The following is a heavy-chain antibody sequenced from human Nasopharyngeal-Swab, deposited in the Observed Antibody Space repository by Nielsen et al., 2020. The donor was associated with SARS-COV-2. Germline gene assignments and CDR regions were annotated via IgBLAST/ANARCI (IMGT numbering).Heavy chain of an antibody. CDR1: GSTLTEIS. V-gene: IGHV1-24*01. D-gene: IGHD3-16*01. Sequence: ASVKVSCKVSGSTLTEISIHWVRQAHGRGLEWMGGFDPEDGETIYAQKFQGRVTMTEDTSIDTAYMELRSLRSEDTAVYYCAASQWGEYFDYWGQGTLVSVSS. J-gene: IGHJ4*02. CDR3: AASQWGEYFDY. CDR2: FDPEDGET.